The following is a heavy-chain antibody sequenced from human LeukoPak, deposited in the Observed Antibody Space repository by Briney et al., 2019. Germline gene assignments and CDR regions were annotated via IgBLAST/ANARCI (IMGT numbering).Heavy chain of an antibody. CDR3: ARGFRITIFGVVIQDNWFDP. CDR1: GYTFTSYD. CDR2: MNPNSGNT. V-gene: IGHV1-8*01. D-gene: IGHD3-3*01. Sequence: ASVKDSCKASGYTFTSYDINWVRQATGQGLEWMGWMNPNSGNTGYAQKFQGRVTMTRNTSISTAYMELSSLRSEDTAVYYCARGFRITIFGVVIQDNWFDPWGQGTLVTVSS. J-gene: IGHJ5*02.